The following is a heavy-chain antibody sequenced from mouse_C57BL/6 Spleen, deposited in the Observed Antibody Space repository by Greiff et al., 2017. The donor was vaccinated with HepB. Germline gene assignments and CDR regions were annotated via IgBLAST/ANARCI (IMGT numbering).Heavy chain of an antibody. CDR1: GFTFSSYA. D-gene: IGHD2-4*01. Sequence: EVKLQESGGGLVKPGGSLKLSCAASGFTFSSYAMSWVRQTPEKRLEWVATISDGGSYTYYPDNVKGRFTISRDNAKNNLYLQMSHLKSEDTAMYYCARLGGLRQGDYFDYWGQGTTLTVSS. J-gene: IGHJ2*01. CDR3: ARLGGLRQGDYFDY. CDR2: ISDGGSYT. V-gene: IGHV5-4*03.